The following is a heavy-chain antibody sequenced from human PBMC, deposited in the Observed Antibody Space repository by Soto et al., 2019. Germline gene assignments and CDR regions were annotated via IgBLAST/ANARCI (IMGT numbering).Heavy chain of an antibody. D-gene: IGHD6-13*01. J-gene: IGHJ6*02. CDR1: GGSISSSSYY. CDR2: IYYSVST. V-gene: IGHV4-39*01. CDR3: ARPGYSSSYGSQLEAEGYYGMDV. Sequence: QLQLQESGPGLVKPSETLSLTCTVSGGSISSSSYYWGWIRQPPGKGLEWIGGIYYSVSTYYNPSLKSRVTISVDTSKNQFSLKLSSVTAADTAVYYCARPGYSSSYGSQLEAEGYYGMDVWGQGTTVTVSS.